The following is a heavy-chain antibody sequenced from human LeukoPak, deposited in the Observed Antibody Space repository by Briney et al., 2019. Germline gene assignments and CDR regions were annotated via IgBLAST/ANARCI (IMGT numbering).Heavy chain of an antibody. V-gene: IGHV3-48*01. J-gene: IGHJ4*02. CDR2: ISGSSGII. Sequence: GGSLRLSCAVSEFTFSIHSMNWVRQAPGKGLEWISYISGSSGIIFYADSVKGRFTISRDNAKNSLYLQMNSLRAEDTAVYYCARLLVYNSGGEAFAYWGQGTLVTVSS. D-gene: IGHD3-10*01. CDR3: ARLLVYNSGGEAFAY. CDR1: EFTFSIHS.